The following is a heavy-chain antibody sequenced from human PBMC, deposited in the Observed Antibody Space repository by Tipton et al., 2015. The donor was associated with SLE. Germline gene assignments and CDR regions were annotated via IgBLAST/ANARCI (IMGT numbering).Heavy chain of an antibody. Sequence: TLSLTCAVYGGAFSGYNWTWVRQSPGKGLEWIGEINHSGIPYYNPSLKSRVTLSVDTSKRQFSLKVTSVTAADTAVYYCARGTGISVDWGQGTLVTVSS. D-gene: IGHD6-19*01. CDR3: ARGTGISVD. CDR1: GGAFSGYN. J-gene: IGHJ4*02. V-gene: IGHV4-34*01. CDR2: INHSGIP.